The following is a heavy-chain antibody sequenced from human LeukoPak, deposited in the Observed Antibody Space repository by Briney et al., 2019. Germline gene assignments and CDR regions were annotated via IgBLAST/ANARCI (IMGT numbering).Heavy chain of an antibody. J-gene: IGHJ3*02. D-gene: IGHD2-15*01. Sequence: SETLSLTCTVSGGSISSGGYYWSWIRQPPGKGLEWIGSIYYSGSTYYNPSLKSRVTISVDTSKNQFSLKLSSVTAADTAVYYCAREYCSGGSCYPPVRAFDIWGQGTMVTVSS. CDR1: GGSISSGGYY. V-gene: IGHV4-39*07. CDR3: AREYCSGGSCYPPVRAFDI. CDR2: IYYSGST.